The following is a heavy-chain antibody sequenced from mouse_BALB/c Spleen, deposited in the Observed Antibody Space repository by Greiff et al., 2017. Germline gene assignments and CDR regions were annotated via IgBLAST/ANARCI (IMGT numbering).Heavy chain of an antibody. Sequence: EVQLQQSGAELVRPGALVKLSCKASGFNIKDYYMHWVKQRPEQGLEWIGWIDPENGNTIYDPKFPGKASITADTSSNTAYLQLSSLTSEDTAVYYGARRYRYDGVSHYYAMDYWGQGTSVTVAS. V-gene: IGHV14-1*02. CDR2: IDPENGNT. CDR3: ARRYRYDGVSHYYAMDY. CDR1: GFNIKDYY. D-gene: IGHD2-14*01. J-gene: IGHJ4*01.